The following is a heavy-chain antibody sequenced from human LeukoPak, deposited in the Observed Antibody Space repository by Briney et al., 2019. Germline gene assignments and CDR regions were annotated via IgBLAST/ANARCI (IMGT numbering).Heavy chain of an antibody. CDR1: GGTFSSYA. Sequence: SVKVSCKASGGTFSSYAISWVRHAPGQGLEWMGRIIPIFGTANYAQKFQGRVTITTDESTSTAYMELSSLRSENTAVYYCARDYGSGSYYGFDYWGQGTLVTVSS. CDR2: IIPIFGTA. J-gene: IGHJ4*02. V-gene: IGHV1-69*05. D-gene: IGHD3-10*01. CDR3: ARDYGSGSYYGFDY.